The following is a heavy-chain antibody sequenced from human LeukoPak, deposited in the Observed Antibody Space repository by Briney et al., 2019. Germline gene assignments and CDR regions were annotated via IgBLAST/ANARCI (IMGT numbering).Heavy chain of an antibody. CDR3: ARILLYYDSSGYSPGGAFDI. J-gene: IGHJ3*02. CDR2: TSSYNGNT. CDR1: GYTFTSYG. V-gene: IGHV1-18*01. D-gene: IGHD3-22*01. Sequence: ASVKVSCKASGYTFTSYGISWVRQAPGQGLEWMGWTSSYNGNTNYAQTLQGRVTMTTDTSTSTAYMELRSLRSDDTAVYYCARILLYYDSSGYSPGGAFDIWGQGTMVTVSS.